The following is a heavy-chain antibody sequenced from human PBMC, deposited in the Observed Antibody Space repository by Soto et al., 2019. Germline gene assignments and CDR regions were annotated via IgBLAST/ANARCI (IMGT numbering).Heavy chain of an antibody. D-gene: IGHD3-22*01. CDR3: ARPLLFYDSSGYSAFDI. V-gene: IGHV4-30-4*01. CDR1: GGSISSGDYY. Sequence: QVQLQESGPGLVKPSQTLSLTCTVSGGSISSGDYYWSWIRQPPGRGLEWIGYIYYSGSTYYNPSLKSRVSISVDTSKNQFSLRLSSVTAADTAVYYCARPLLFYDSSGYSAFDIWGQGTMVTVSS. CDR2: IYYSGST. J-gene: IGHJ3*02.